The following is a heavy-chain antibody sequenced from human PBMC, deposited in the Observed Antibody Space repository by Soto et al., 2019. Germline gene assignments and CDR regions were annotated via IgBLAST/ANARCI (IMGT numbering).Heavy chain of an antibody. D-gene: IGHD2-21*01. Sequence: ASVKVSCKASGYTFTSYGISWVRQAPGQGIEWMGWISAYNGNTNYAQKLQGRVTMTTDTSTSTAYMELRSLRSDDTAVYYCARYLAPVVVITMTDDAFDIWGQGTMVTVSS. V-gene: IGHV1-18*01. CDR2: ISAYNGNT. CDR1: GYTFTSYG. J-gene: IGHJ3*02. CDR3: ARYLAPVVVITMTDDAFDI.